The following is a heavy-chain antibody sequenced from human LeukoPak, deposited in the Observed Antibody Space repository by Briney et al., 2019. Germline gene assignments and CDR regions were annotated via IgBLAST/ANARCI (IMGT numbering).Heavy chain of an antibody. Sequence: HPGGSPRLSCAASGFTFSHFWMSWVRQAPGKGLEWVAYIKKTGSETYYVDSVKGRFTITRDNTRNSLFLQMYSLRAEDTAVYFCAREDGYCSGGNCYSYFDSWGQGTLVTVSS. CDR3: AREDGYCSGGNCYSYFDS. D-gene: IGHD2-15*01. J-gene: IGHJ4*02. V-gene: IGHV3-7*01. CDR1: GFTFSHFW. CDR2: IKKTGSET.